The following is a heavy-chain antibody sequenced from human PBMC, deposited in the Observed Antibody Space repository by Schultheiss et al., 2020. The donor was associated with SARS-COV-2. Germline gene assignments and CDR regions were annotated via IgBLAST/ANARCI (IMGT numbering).Heavy chain of an antibody. D-gene: IGHD6-19*01. J-gene: IGHJ4*02. Sequence: SETLSLTCTVSGGSISSYYWSWIRQPAGKGLEWIGYIYYSGSTNYNPSLKSRVTISVDTSKNQFSLKLSSVTAADTAVYYCARGHVAVADTNFDYWGQGTLVTVSS. CDR1: GGSISSYY. CDR2: IYYSGST. CDR3: ARGHVAVADTNFDY. V-gene: IGHV4-59*12.